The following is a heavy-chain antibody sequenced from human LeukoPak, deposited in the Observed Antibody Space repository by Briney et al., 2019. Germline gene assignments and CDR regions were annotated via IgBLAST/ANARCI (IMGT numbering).Heavy chain of an antibody. D-gene: IGHD6-13*01. CDR2: INHSGST. CDR3: ATRIAAAGDY. V-gene: IGHV4-34*01. Sequence: KPSETLSLTCAVYGGSFGGYYWSWIRQPPGKGLEWIGEINHSGSTNYNPSLKSRVTISVDTSKNQFSLKLSSVTAADTAVYYCATRIAAAGDYWGQGTLVTVSS. CDR1: GGSFGGYY. J-gene: IGHJ4*02.